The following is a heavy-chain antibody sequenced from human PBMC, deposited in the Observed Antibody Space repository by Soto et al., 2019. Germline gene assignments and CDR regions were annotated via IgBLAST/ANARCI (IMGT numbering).Heavy chain of an antibody. D-gene: IGHD2-2*01. J-gene: IGHJ6*02. V-gene: IGHV3-30-3*01. CDR1: GFTFSRNV. Sequence: LRLSCAGSGFTFSRNVMHWVRQAPGKGLEWVAFISYDGSNKYYADSVKGRFSISRDNSKNTLYLHMNSLRPEDTSVYYCASGYCTTTSCFYGMDVWGQGTTVTVSS. CDR3: ASGYCTTTSCFYGMDV. CDR2: ISYDGSNK.